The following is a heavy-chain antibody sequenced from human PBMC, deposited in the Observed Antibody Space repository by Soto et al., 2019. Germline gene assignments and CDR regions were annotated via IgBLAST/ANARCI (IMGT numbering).Heavy chain of an antibody. CDR2: INYSGST. CDR1: GGSISSYY. V-gene: IGHV4-59*01. Sequence: QVQLQESGPGLVKPSETLSLTCTVSGGSISSYYWSWIRQPPGKGLEWIGYINYSGSTNYNPSLTGRVTKAXXTXTXXCCRKLSSVTAADTAVYYCARASLDADRYYYSMDVWRQGTTVTVSS. D-gene: IGHD3-22*01. CDR3: ARASLDADRYYYSMDV. J-gene: IGHJ6*02.